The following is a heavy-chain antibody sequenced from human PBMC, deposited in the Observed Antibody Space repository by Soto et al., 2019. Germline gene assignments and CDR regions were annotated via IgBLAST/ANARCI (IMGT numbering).Heavy chain of an antibody. J-gene: IGHJ6*02. D-gene: IGHD2-15*01. CDR3: ARGNMVAPPHLYYFYGLDV. CDR1: GFIFSSYE. V-gene: IGHV3-48*03. CDR2: ISTSGSTI. Sequence: HPGGSLRLSCAASGFIFSSYEMNWVRQAPGKGLEWVSYISTSGSTIYHADSVKGRFTVSRDNAKNSLYLQMNSLRAEDTAVYYCARGNMVAPPHLYYFYGLDVWGQGTTVTVSS.